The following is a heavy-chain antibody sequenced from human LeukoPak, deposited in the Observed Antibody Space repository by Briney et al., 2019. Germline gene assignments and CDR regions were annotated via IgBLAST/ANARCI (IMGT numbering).Heavy chain of an antibody. D-gene: IGHD5-12*01. Sequence: VGSLRLSCAASGFTFSSYAMSWVRQAPGKGLEWVSSISGSGGSTYYADSVKGRFTISRDTSKSTLYLQMNSLRAEDTAVYYCAKIWARGYFDYWGQGTLVTVSS. CDR1: GFTFSSYA. V-gene: IGHV3-23*01. J-gene: IGHJ4*02. CDR3: AKIWARGYFDY. CDR2: ISGSGGST.